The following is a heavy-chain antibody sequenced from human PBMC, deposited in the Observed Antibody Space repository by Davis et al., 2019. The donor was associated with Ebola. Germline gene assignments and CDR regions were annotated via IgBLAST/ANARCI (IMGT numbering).Heavy chain of an antibody. J-gene: IGHJ6*02. CDR2: ISYDGSNK. V-gene: IGHV3-30-3*01. Sequence: GESLKISCSASGFTFSSYAMHWVRQAPGKGLEWVAVISYDGSNKYYADSVKGRFTISRDNSKNTLYLQMNSLRAEDTAVYYCARPDYYYYGMDVWGQGTTVTVSS. CDR1: GFTFSSYA. CDR3: ARPDYYYYGMDV.